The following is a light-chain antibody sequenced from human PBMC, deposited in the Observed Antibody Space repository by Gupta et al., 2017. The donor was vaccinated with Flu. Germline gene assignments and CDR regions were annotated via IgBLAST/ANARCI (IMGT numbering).Light chain of an antibody. CDR2: RTS. J-gene: IGKJ1*01. CDR1: QNIGNH. Sequence: SPSTLSATVGGRVTFTCRASQNIGNHLAWYQQKPGKAPKLLTYRTSVLETGVPSRFSGSVSGAEFTLTISGLQPDDFATYYCQQYHAWWTFGQGTTVEV. V-gene: IGKV1-5*03. CDR3: QQYHAWWT.